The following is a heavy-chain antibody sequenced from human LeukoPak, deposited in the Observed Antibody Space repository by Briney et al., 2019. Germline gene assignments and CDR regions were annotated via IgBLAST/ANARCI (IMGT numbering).Heavy chain of an antibody. V-gene: IGHV6-1*01. J-gene: IGHJ4*02. CDR2: TYYRSKWYN. Sequence: SQNLSLTCAISGDRVSSNSAAWNWIRQAPSRGLEWLGRTYYRSKWYNDYAVSVQSRLTVNPDTSKNQFSLQLNSMTPEDTAVYYCARAPRGSGDFDYWGRGTLVTVSS. D-gene: IGHD3-16*01. CDR3: ARAPRGSGDFDY. CDR1: GDRVSSNSAA.